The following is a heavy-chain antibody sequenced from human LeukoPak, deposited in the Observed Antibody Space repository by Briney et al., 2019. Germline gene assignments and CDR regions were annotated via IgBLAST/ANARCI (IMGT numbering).Heavy chain of an antibody. CDR2: INHSGST. V-gene: IGHV4-34*01. Sequence: SETLSLTCAVYGGSFSGYYWSWIRQPPGKGLEWIGEINHSGSTNHNPSLKSRVTISVDTSKNQFSLKLSSVTAADTAVYYCAMSRGYSYGLNWFDPWGQGTLVTVSS. CDR3: AMSRGYSYGLNWFDP. CDR1: GGSFSGYY. J-gene: IGHJ5*02. D-gene: IGHD5-18*01.